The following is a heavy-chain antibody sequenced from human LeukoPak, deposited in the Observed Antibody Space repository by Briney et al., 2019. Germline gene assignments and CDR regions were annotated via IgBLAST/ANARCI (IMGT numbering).Heavy chain of an antibody. D-gene: IGHD3-10*01. Sequence: GGSLKLSCAASGFTFSGSAMHWVRQASGKGLEWVGRIRSKANSYATVYAASVKGRFTISRDDSKNTAYLQMNSLKTEDTAVYCCAKDRALYYYGSGSYWGQGTLVTVSS. CDR1: GFTFSGSA. CDR2: IRSKANSYAT. J-gene: IGHJ4*02. V-gene: IGHV3-73*01. CDR3: AKDRALYYYGSGSY.